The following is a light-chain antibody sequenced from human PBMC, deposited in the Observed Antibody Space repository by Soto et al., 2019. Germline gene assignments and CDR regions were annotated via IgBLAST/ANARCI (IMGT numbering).Light chain of an antibody. Sequence: EIVLTQSPGTLSLSPGERATLSCRASQSVTNNYLAWYQQKPGQAPRLLIYGASSRATGIPDRFSGSGSGTDFTLTIIRLEPEDFAVYYCQQDGSFPVTFGGGTQVEIK. CDR3: QQDGSFPVT. J-gene: IGKJ4*01. V-gene: IGKV3-20*01. CDR1: QSVTNNY. CDR2: GAS.